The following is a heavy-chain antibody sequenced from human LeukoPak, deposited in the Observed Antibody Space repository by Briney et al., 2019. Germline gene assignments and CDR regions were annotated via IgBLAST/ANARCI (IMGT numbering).Heavy chain of an antibody. D-gene: IGHD2-15*01. Sequence: ASVKVSCKASGYTFTNYDINWVRQATGQGLEWMGWMNPNSGNTGYAQKFQGRVTMTRNTSISTAYMELSSLRSEDTAVYYCARLNGGSCYFCTGDWFDPWGQGTLVTVSS. CDR1: GYTFTNYD. J-gene: IGHJ5*02. CDR2: MNPNSGNT. CDR3: ARLNGGSCYFCTGDWFDP. V-gene: IGHV1-8*01.